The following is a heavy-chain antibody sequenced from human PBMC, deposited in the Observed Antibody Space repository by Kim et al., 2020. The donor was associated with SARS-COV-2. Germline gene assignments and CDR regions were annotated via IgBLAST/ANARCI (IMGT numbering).Heavy chain of an antibody. Sequence: SETLSLTCTVSGGSISSYYWSWIRQPPEKGLEWIGYIYYSGSTNYNPSLKSRVTISVDTSKNQFSLKLSSVTAADTAVYYCARDHREWLQYTANWYFDLWGRGTLVTVSS. J-gene: IGHJ2*01. CDR3: ARDHREWLQYTANWYFDL. CDR2: IYYSGST. D-gene: IGHD3-3*01. CDR1: GGSISSYY. V-gene: IGHV4-59*01.